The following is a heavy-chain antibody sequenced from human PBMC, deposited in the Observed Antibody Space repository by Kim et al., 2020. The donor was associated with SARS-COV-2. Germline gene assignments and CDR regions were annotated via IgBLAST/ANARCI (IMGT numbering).Heavy chain of an antibody. CDR3: ARRNRIAVAGFDR. D-gene: IGHD6-19*01. J-gene: IGHJ5*02. V-gene: IGHV3-74*01. Sequence: YADSMKGRLTMPRDNATDTLYLQMNSLRAEDTAVYYCARRNRIAVAGFDRWGQGTLVTVSS.